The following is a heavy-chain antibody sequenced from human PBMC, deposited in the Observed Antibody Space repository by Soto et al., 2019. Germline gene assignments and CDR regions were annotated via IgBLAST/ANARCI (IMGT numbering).Heavy chain of an antibody. Sequence: GGALRLSCAASGFTVSDYYMSWIRQAPWNGLEWVSYISRSGSTIDYADSVKVLLTSSRDNAKNSLYLQMNSMRAEDTAVYYCARDPYYYGSGSGEGNYWGQGTLVTVSS. V-gene: IGHV3-11*01. CDR1: GFTVSDYY. CDR3: ARDPYYYGSGSGEGNY. J-gene: IGHJ4*02. D-gene: IGHD3-10*01. CDR2: ISRSGSTI.